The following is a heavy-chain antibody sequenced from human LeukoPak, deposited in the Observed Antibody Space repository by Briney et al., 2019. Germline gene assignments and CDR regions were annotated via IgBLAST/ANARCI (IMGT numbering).Heavy chain of an antibody. D-gene: IGHD3-10*01. CDR1: GFTFSSYA. J-gene: IGHJ5*02. CDR3: ARAGFRGVIYGEYNWFDP. V-gene: IGHV3-30-3*01. CDR2: ISYDGGNK. Sequence: GRSLRLSCAASGFTFSSYAMHWVRQAPGKGLEWVAVISYDGGNKYYADSVKGRFTISRDNSKNTLYLQMNSLRAEDTAVYYCARAGFRGVIYGEYNWFDPWGQGTLVTVSS.